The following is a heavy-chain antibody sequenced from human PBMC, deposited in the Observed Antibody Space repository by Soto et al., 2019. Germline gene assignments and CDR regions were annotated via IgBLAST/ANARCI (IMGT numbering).Heavy chain of an antibody. J-gene: IGHJ5*01. CDR2: ISYEGTDR. CDR1: GFTFNAYA. Sequence: PGGSLRLSCAASGFTFNAYAMHWVRQGPGKGLEWVAAISYEGTDRFYAASVKGRFALSRDNSKNTVYLHMFSLKDEDSAVYYCARGAFLRGRPLDSWGQGTLVTVSS. V-gene: IGHV3-30*09. CDR3: ARGAFLRGRPLDS. D-gene: IGHD1-26*01.